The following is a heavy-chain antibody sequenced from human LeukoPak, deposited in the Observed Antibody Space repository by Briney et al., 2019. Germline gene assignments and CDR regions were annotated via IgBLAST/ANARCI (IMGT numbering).Heavy chain of an antibody. CDR1: GFTFSSYS. CDR2: ISSGSNYI. Sequence: GGSLRLSCAASGFTFSSYSMNWVRQAPGKGLEWVSSISSGSNYIYYADSVKGRFTISRDNAKNSLYLQMNSLRADDAAVYYCARDRRLWGQGTLVTVSS. V-gene: IGHV3-21*01. J-gene: IGHJ4*02. CDR3: ARDRRL.